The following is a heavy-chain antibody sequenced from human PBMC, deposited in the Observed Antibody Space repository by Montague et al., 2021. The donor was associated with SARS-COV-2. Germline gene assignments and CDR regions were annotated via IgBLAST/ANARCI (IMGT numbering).Heavy chain of an antibody. J-gene: IGHJ5*02. CDR1: GGPISSYY. CDR3: ARGGDMNWFDP. Sequence: TLSLTCTVSGGPISSYYWSWIRQPPGKGLEWIGYIYYSGSTNYNPSLKSRVTISVDTSKNQFSLKLSSVTAADTAVYYCARGGDMNWFDPWGQGTLVTVSS. CDR2: IYYSGST. D-gene: IGHD2-21*01. V-gene: IGHV4-59*01.